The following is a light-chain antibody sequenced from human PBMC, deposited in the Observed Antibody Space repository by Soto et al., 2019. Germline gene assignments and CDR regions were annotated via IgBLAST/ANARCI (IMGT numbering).Light chain of an antibody. CDR3: QHYGSSPHS. CDR1: QSVSSSY. J-gene: IGKJ1*01. CDR2: GAS. Sequence: EIVLTQSPGTLSLSPGERATLSCRASQSVSSSYLAWYQQKPGQAPRLLIYGASSRATGVPDRFSGSGSGTDFTLTISRLEPEDFAVYYCQHYGSSPHSFGQGTKVEFK. V-gene: IGKV3-20*01.